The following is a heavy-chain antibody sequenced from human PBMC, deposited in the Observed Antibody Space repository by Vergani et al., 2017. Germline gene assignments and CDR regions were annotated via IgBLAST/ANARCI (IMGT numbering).Heavy chain of an antibody. CDR2: IYHSGST. D-gene: IGHD6-6*01. CDR3: ASRDATIAARGSSFDY. CDR1: GYSISSGYY. J-gene: IGHJ4*02. Sequence: QVQLQESGPGLVKPSETLSLTCAVSGYSISSGYYWGWIRQPPGKGLEWIGSIYHSGSTYYNPSLKSRVTISVDTSKNQFSLKLSSVTAADTAVYYCASRDATIAARGSSFDYWGQGTLVTVSS. V-gene: IGHV4-38-2*01.